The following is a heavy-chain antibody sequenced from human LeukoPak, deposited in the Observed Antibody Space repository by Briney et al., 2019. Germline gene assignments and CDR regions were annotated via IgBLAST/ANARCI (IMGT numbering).Heavy chain of an antibody. V-gene: IGHV1-69*13. CDR1: GGTFSSYA. Sequence: GASVKVSCKASGGTFSSYAISWVRQAPGQGLEWMGGIVPIFGTANYAQKFQGRVTITADESTSTAYMELSSLRSEDTAVYYCASSWNYYYYMDVWGKGTTVTISS. D-gene: IGHD1-1*01. CDR3: ASSWNYYYYMDV. CDR2: IVPIFGTA. J-gene: IGHJ6*03.